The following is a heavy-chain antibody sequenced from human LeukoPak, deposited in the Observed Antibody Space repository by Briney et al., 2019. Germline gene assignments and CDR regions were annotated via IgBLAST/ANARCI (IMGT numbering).Heavy chain of an antibody. V-gene: IGHV3-9*01. CDR3: AKDWEARLVGATFFDS. CDR2: ITWNSGSI. D-gene: IGHD1-26*01. Sequence: GGSLRLSCAASGFTFDAYAMYWVRLAPGKGLEWVSGITWNSGSIAYADSVKGRFTISRDNAKNSLYLQMNSLRTEDTGLYYCAKDWEARLVGATFFDSWGPGTLVTVSS. J-gene: IGHJ4*02. CDR1: GFTFDAYA.